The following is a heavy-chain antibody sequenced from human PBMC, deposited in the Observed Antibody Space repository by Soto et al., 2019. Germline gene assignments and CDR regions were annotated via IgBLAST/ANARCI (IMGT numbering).Heavy chain of an antibody. CDR1: GFTFRNYN. Sequence: EVQLVESGGGLVKAGGSLRLFCTASGFTFRNYNMNWVRQAPGKGLEWVSSISTGGAYMFYADSVKGRFTISRDNAQNSLFLQIDSPRAEDTAVYYFSTEIASPGGDYFDSWGQVALVTVSS. CDR2: ISTGGAYM. J-gene: IGHJ4*02. V-gene: IGHV3-21*03. CDR3: STEIASPGGDYFDS. D-gene: IGHD2-21*01.